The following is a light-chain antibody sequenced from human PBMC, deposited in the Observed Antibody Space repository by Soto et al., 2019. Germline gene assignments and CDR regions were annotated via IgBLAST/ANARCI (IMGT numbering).Light chain of an antibody. CDR1: SSNIGTYS. Sequence: QPVLTQPPSASGTPGQRVTISCSGSSSNIGTYSVSWYQHFPGTAPRLLIYSDNQRPSGVPDRFSVSKSGASASLAISGLQSEDEADFYCAAWDDSLNGCVFGTGTKLTVL. CDR2: SDN. J-gene: IGLJ1*01. V-gene: IGLV1-44*01. CDR3: AAWDDSLNGCV.